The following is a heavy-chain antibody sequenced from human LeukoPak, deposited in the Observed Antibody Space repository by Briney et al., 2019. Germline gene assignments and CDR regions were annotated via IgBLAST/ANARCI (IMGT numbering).Heavy chain of an antibody. CDR3: TRDPDYGDPD. Sequence: GGSLRLSCTASGFSFSDHYMTWMRQAPGKGLEWISYITSSGRSTDYADSVKGRFIISRDNAMNSLFLQMSSLRVDDTAVYYCTRDPDYGDPDWGQGTLVTVSS. CDR2: ITSSGRST. CDR1: GFSFSDHY. D-gene: IGHD2-21*01. J-gene: IGHJ4*02. V-gene: IGHV3-11*01.